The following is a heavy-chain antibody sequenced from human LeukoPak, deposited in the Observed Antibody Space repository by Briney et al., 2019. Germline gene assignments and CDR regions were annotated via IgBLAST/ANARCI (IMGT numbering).Heavy chain of an antibody. CDR1: GGSVSSGSYF. Sequence: SSETLSLTCTVSGGSVSSGSYFWSWIRQPRGKGLEWIGYIYYSGSTNYNPSLKSRVTISVDTSKNQFSLKLSSVTAADTAVYYCAREPYDYGAVPGIWGQGTMVTVSS. J-gene: IGHJ3*02. D-gene: IGHD4-17*01. CDR3: AREPYDYGAVPGI. V-gene: IGHV4-61*01. CDR2: IYYSGST.